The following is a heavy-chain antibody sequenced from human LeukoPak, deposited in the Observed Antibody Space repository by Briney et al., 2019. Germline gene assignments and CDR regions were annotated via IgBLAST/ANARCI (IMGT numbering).Heavy chain of an antibody. CDR2: IKSEAAGGAT. Sequence: PGGSLRLSCAASGFTFSDAWMNWVRQAPGKGLEWVGRIKSEAAGGATDYAAPVIGRFTISRDDCNDTLYLQMNSLKTEDTALYYCTLDPFWGSWGQGTLVTVSS. CDR3: TLDPFWGS. CDR1: GFTFSDAW. D-gene: IGHD7-27*01. V-gene: IGHV3-15*01. J-gene: IGHJ5*02.